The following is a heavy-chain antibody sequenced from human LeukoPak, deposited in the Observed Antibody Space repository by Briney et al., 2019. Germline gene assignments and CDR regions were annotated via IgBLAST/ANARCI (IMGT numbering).Heavy chain of an antibody. J-gene: IGHJ4*02. CDR3: ARDSQLGYCSRTSCRDFDY. CDR2: ISAYNGNT. Sequence: ASVKVSCKASGYTFTSYYMHWVRQAPGQGLEWMGWISAYNGNTNYAQKLQGRVTMTTDTSTSTAYMELRSLRSDDTAVYYCARDSQLGYCSRTSCRDFDYWGQGTLVTISS. D-gene: IGHD2-2*01. CDR1: GYTFTSYY. V-gene: IGHV1-18*04.